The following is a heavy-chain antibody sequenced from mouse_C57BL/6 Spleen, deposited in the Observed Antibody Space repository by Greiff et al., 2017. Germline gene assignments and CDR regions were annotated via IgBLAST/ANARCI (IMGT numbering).Heavy chain of an antibody. J-gene: IGHJ4*01. D-gene: IGHD2-3*01. V-gene: IGHV1-74*01. Sequence: QVQLQQPGAELVKPGASVKVSCKASGYTFTSYWMHWVKQRPGQGLEWIGRIHPSDSDTNYNQKFKGKATLTVDKSSSTAYMQLSSLTSEDSAVYYCAINDGYYRGYYAMDYWGQGTSVTVSS. CDR2: IHPSDSDT. CDR1: GYTFTSYW. CDR3: AINDGYYRGYYAMDY.